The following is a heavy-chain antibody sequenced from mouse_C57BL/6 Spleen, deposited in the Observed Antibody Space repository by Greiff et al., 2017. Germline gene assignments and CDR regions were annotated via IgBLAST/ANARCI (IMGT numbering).Heavy chain of an antibody. CDR2: ISYDGSN. Sequence: ESGPGLVKPSQSLSLTCSVTGYSITSGYYWNWIRQFPGNKLEWMGYISYDGSNNYNPSLKNRISITRDTSKNQFFLKLNSVTTEDTATYYCARGLAYYFDDWGQGTTLTVSS. CDR1: GYSITSGYY. V-gene: IGHV3-6*01. CDR3: ARGLAYYFDD. J-gene: IGHJ2*01. D-gene: IGHD4-1*01.